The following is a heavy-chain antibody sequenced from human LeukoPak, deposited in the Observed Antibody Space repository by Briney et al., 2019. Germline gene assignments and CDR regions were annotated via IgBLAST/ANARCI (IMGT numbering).Heavy chain of an antibody. CDR2: INPNSGGT. V-gene: IGHV1-2*04. J-gene: IGHJ5*02. Sequence: GASVEVSCKASGYTFTGYYIHWVRQAPGQGLEWMGWINPNSGGTNYAQKFQGWVTMTRDTSISTAYMELSRLRSDDTAVYYCARGSLRSSNNPLYWFDPWGQGTLVTVSS. CDR1: GYTFTGYY. D-gene: IGHD6-13*01. CDR3: ARGSLRSSNNPLYWFDP.